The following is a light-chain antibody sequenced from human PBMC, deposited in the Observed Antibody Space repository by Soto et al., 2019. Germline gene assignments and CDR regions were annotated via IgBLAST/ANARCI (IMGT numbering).Light chain of an antibody. Sequence: QSALTQPASVSGSPGQSITISCTGTSSDVGYYNLVSWYQQRAGEAPRLMIYEVNTRPSGVSSRFSGSKSGNSASLTISGLQAEDEADYYCCSQASDKLIFSGGTKVTVL. V-gene: IGLV2-23*02. CDR3: CSQASDKLI. J-gene: IGLJ2*01. CDR1: SSDVGYYNL. CDR2: EVN.